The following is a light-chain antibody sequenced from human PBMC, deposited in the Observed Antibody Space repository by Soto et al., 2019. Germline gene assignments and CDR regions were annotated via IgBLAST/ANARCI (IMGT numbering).Light chain of an antibody. CDR2: DAS. CDR1: QYINIY. V-gene: IGKV3-11*01. Sequence: EIVLTQSPATLSLSPGERATLSFLASQYINIYLAWYQQKPGQAPRLLIYDASNRATGIPARFSGSGSGTDFTLTISSLEPEDFAVYYCQQRRNWPLTFGGGTKVDIK. CDR3: QQRRNWPLT. J-gene: IGKJ4*01.